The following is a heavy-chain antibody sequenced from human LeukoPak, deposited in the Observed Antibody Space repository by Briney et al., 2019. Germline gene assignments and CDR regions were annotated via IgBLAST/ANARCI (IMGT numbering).Heavy chain of an antibody. Sequence: ASVKVSCKACGYTFTSYDINGVRQAPGQGLEGMGWMNPNSGNTVYAQKFQGRVTITRNTSISTAYMELSSLRSEDTAVYYCARSYGVTRGFDPWGQGTLVTVSS. J-gene: IGHJ5*02. CDR1: GYTFTSYD. CDR3: ARSYGVTRGFDP. CDR2: MNPNSGNT. D-gene: IGHD4-17*01. V-gene: IGHV1-8*02.